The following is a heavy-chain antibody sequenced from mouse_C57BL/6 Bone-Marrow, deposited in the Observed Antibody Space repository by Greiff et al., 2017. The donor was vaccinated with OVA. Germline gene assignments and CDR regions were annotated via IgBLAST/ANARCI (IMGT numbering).Heavy chain of an antibody. V-gene: IGHV3-1*01. Sequence: EVQLQQSGPGMVKPSQSLSLTCTVTGYSFTSGYDWHWIRHFPGNKLEWMGYISYSGSTNYNPSLKSRISITHDTPKNHFFLKLNSVTTEDTATYYCARESADWDLDWYFDVWGTGTTVTVSS. J-gene: IGHJ1*03. CDR2: ISYSGST. D-gene: IGHD4-1*01. CDR1: GYSFTSGYD. CDR3: ARESADWDLDWYFDV.